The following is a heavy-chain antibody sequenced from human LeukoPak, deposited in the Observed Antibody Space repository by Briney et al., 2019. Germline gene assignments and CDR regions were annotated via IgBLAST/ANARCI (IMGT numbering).Heavy chain of an antibody. J-gene: IGHJ4*02. V-gene: IGHV3-21*01. CDR2: TIRSSSYI. CDR3: AGGPYSSGWYVAY. Sequence: GGSLRLSCAASGLTFSSYNMNWVRQAPGKGLEWVSSTIRSSSYIYYADSVKGRFTISRDNAKNSLYLQMYSLRAEDTAVYYCAGGPYSSGWYVAYWGQRTLVTVSS. D-gene: IGHD6-19*01. CDR1: GLTFSSYN.